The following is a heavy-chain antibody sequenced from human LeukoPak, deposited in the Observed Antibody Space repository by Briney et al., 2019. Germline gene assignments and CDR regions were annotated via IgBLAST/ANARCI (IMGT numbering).Heavy chain of an antibody. CDR3: ARAQIVGATQKYFDY. D-gene: IGHD1-26*01. V-gene: IGHV4-59*01. CDR2: IYYSGST. Sequence: TSETLSLTCTVSGGSIRSYYWSWIRQPPGKGLEWIGYIYYSGSTNYNPSLKSRVTISVDTSKNQFSLKLSSVTAADTAVYYCARAQIVGATQKYFDYWGQGTLVTVSS. J-gene: IGHJ4*02. CDR1: GGSIRSYY.